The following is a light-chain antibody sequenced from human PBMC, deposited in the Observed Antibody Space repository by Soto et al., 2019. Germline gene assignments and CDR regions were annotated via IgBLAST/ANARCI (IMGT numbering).Light chain of an antibody. CDR3: HQRNT. CDR2: DTS. CDR1: EHVPSSS. V-gene: IGKV3D-20*02. Sequence: EIVLTQSPGTLSLYPGERATLSCRASEHVPSSSLAWYQQKPGQPPRLLIYDTSNRATGVPPRFSGSRSGTDFTLTISSVEPEDFALYFCHQRNTFGQGTRLEI. J-gene: IGKJ5*01.